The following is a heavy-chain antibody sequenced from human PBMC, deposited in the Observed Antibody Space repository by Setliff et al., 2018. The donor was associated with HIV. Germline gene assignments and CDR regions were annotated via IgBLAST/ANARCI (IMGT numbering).Heavy chain of an antibody. J-gene: IGHJ3*01. D-gene: IGHD2-8*01. CDR3: AREIYREYATVSGDGFDL. Sequence: ETLSLSCAASGFTFSKYWMSWVRQAPGKGLEWVASVNPDGSEASSVGSMKGRFTVSRDNAKNSLYLQMDSLRAEDTAVYYCAREIYREYATVSGDGFDLWGQGTMVTVSS. CDR1: GFTFSKYW. CDR2: VNPDGSEA. V-gene: IGHV3-7*01.